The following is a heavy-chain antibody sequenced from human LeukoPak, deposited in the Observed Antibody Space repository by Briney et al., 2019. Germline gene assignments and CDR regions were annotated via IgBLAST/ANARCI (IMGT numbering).Heavy chain of an antibody. CDR2: ISSSGSTI. CDR1: GFTFSDYY. V-gene: IGHV3-11*04. D-gene: IGHD3-3*01. Sequence: RGSLRLSRAASGFTFSDYYMSWLRQAPGKGLEWVSYISSSGSTIYYADSVKGRFTISRDNAKNSLHLQMNSLRGEDTAVYYCARYSYYDFWSGYLYYFDYWGQGTLVTVSS. J-gene: IGHJ4*02. CDR3: ARYSYYDFWSGYLYYFDY.